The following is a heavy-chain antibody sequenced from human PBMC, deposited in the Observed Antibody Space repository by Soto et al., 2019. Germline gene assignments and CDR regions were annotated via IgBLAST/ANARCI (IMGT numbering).Heavy chain of an antibody. J-gene: IGHJ3*02. D-gene: IGHD3-3*01. CDR2: INHSGST. CDR1: GGSFSGYY. V-gene: IGHV4-34*01. CDR3: ARASGGYYDFWSGYRASDAFDI. Sequence: SETLSLTCAVYGGSFSGYYWSWIRQPPGKGLEWIGEINHSGSTNYNPSLKSRVAISVDTSKNQFSLKLSSVTAADTAVYYCARASGGYYDFWSGYRASDAFDIWGQGTMVTVSS.